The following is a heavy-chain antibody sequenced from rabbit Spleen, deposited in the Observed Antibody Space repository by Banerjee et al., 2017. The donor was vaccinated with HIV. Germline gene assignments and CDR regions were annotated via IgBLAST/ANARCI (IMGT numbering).Heavy chain of an antibody. V-gene: IGHV1S40*01. Sequence: QSLEESGGGLVKPGASLTLTCKASGFSLNSGYDMCWVRQAPGKGLEWIASIYAGSSDSTYSATWAKGRFTISRTSSTTVTLQLTSLTAADTATYFCVRDRAGDADYGPYYLNLWGQGTLVTVS. CDR3: VRDRAGDADYGPYYLNL. CDR1: GFSLNSGYD. CDR2: IYAGSSDST. D-gene: IGHD2-1*01. J-gene: IGHJ4*01.